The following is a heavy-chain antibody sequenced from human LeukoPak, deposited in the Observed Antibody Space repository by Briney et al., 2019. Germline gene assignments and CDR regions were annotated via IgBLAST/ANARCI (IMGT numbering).Heavy chain of an antibody. D-gene: IGHD6-19*01. CDR2: ISGSAYST. CDR3: TKETVAAPPIDY. Sequence: RSGGSLRLSCAAYGFTFSSYAMSWVRQAPGKGLEWVSAISGSAYSTYYADSVKGRFTISRDNSKNTLYLQMNSLRAEDTAVYYCTKETVAAPPIDYWGQGTLVTVSS. CDR1: GFTFSSYA. J-gene: IGHJ4*02. V-gene: IGHV3-23*01.